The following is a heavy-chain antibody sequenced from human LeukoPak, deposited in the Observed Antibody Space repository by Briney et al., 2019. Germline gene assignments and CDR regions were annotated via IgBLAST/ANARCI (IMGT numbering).Heavy chain of an antibody. CDR2: IYYSGST. CDR1: GGSISSGDYY. CDR3: ARDHYDFWSGYYYMDV. D-gene: IGHD3-3*01. Sequence: PSETLSLTCTVSGGSISSGDYYWSWLRQPPGKGLERIGYIYYSGSTYYNPSLKSRVTISVDTSKNQFSLKLSSVTAADTAVYYCARDHYDFWSGYYYMDVWGKGTTVTVSS. V-gene: IGHV4-30-4*08. J-gene: IGHJ6*03.